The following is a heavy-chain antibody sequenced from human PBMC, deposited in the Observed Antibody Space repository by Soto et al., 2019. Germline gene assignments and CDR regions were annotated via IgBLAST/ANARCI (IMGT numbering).Heavy chain of an antibody. Sequence: ASVKVSCKASGYAFTSYGISWVRQAPGQGLEWMGWISAYNGNTNYAQKLHGRATMTNDTYTRTAYMELRRLRSGDTAVYYCARDKASSPDWFDPWGQATLVTVSS. V-gene: IGHV1-18*04. J-gene: IGHJ5*02. CDR2: ISAYNGNT. CDR3: ARDKASSPDWFDP. D-gene: IGHD2-15*01. CDR1: GYAFTSYG.